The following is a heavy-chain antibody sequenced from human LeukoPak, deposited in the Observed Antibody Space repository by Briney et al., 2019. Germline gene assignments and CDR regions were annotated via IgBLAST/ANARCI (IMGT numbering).Heavy chain of an antibody. CDR2: IYYSGST. Sequence: SETLSLTCTVSGGSISSYYWSWIRQPLGKGLEWIGYIYYSGSTNHNPSLKSRVTISVDTSKNQFSLKLSSVTAADTAVYYCARDSPPYCSGGSCYSGVLGAFDIWGQGTMVTVSS. CDR1: GGSISSYY. CDR3: ARDSPPYCSGGSCYSGVLGAFDI. D-gene: IGHD2-15*01. V-gene: IGHV4-59*01. J-gene: IGHJ3*02.